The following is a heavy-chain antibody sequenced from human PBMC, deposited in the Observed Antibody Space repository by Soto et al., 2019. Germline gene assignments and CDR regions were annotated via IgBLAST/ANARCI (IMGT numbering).Heavy chain of an antibody. CDR2: ISAYNGNT. V-gene: IGHV1-18*01. D-gene: IGHD3-3*01. Sequence: GASVKVSCKASGYTFTSYGISWVRQAPGQGLEWMGWISAYNGNTNYAQKLQGRVTMTTDTSTSTAYMELRSLRSDDTAVYYCARAGGRFLEWLPNYYYSYMDVWGKGTTVTVSS. CDR3: ARAGGRFLEWLPNYYYSYMDV. CDR1: GYTFTSYG. J-gene: IGHJ6*03.